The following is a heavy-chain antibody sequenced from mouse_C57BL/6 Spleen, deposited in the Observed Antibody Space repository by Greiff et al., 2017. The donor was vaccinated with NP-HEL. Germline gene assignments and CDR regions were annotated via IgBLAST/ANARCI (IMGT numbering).Heavy chain of an antibody. D-gene: IGHD2-1*01. CDR3: AREEGYGNYGGFAY. J-gene: IGHJ3*01. Sequence: LEESGAELVKPGASVKISCKASGYAFSSYWMNWVKQRPGKGLEWIGQIYPGDGNTNYNGKFKGKATLTADKSSSTAYMQLSSLTSEDSAVYFCAREEGYGNYGGFAYWGQGTLVTVSA. CDR2: IYPGDGNT. CDR1: GYAFSSYW. V-gene: IGHV1-80*01.